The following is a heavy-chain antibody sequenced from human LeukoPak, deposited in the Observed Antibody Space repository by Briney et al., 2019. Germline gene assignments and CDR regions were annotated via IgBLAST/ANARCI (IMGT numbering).Heavy chain of an antibody. CDR1: GGSISSGSYY. V-gene: IGHV4-61*02. D-gene: IGHD6-13*01. J-gene: IGHJ2*01. CDR3: ARDYSLRYFDL. Sequence: KTSETLSLTCTVSGGSISSGSYYWSWIRQPAGKGLEWIGRIYTSGSTNYNPSLKSRVTISVDTSKNQFSLKLSSVTAADTAVYYCARDYSLRYFDLWGRGTLVTVSS. CDR2: IYTSGST.